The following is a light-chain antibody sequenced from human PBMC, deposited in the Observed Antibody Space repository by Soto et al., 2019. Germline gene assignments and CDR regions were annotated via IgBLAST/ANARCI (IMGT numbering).Light chain of an antibody. J-gene: IGKJ4*01. V-gene: IGKV1-5*03. CDR3: QQYNSIPLT. CDR1: RTISSW. CDR2: KAS. Sequence: DIQMTQSPSTLSASVGDRVTITCRASRTISSWLAWYQHKPGKAPKLLIYKASTLDNGVPSRFSGSGSGTEFTLTISSLQPDDFATYSCQQYNSIPLTFGGGTKVEIK.